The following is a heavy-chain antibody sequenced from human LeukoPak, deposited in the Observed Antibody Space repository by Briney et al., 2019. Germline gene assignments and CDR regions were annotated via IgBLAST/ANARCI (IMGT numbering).Heavy chain of an antibody. V-gene: IGHV3-43D*03. CDR3: GRDAVGATKSYYYYYYMDV. J-gene: IGHJ6*03. D-gene: IGHD1-26*01. CDR1: GSTFEDYA. Sequence: GGSLRLSCAASGSTFEDYAMPWVRQAPGKVLEWVSLISWDGVSTHYADSVKGRFTISRDNSKNSVYLQMISLRADDTALYYCGRDAVGATKSYYYYYYMDVWGKGTTVTVSS. CDR2: ISWDGVST.